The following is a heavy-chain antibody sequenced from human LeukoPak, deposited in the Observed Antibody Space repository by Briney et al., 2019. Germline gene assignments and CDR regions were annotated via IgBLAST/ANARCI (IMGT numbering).Heavy chain of an antibody. Sequence: PSETLSLTCTVSGGSISSSSYYWGWIRQPPGKGLEWIGSIYYSGSTYYNPSLKSRVTISVDTSKNQFSLKLSSVTAADTAVYYCASPYSNYVGLFDYWGQGTLVTVSS. CDR1: GGSISSSSYY. D-gene: IGHD4-11*01. J-gene: IGHJ4*02. V-gene: IGHV4-39*01. CDR3: ASPYSNYVGLFDY. CDR2: IYYSGST.